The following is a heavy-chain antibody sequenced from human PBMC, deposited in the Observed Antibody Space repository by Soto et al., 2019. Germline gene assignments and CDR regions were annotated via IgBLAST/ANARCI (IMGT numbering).Heavy chain of an antibody. J-gene: IGHJ5*02. CDR2: VTSDGKSK. CDR3: ARESGDWPLNWFDP. V-gene: IGHV3-74*01. Sequence: GGSLRLSCAASGFNFSNHWMHWVRQRPAEGLVWVSRVTSDGKSKAYAESVKGRFAISRDNAKNTLYLQMNGLTAEDTAVYYCARESGDWPLNWFDPWGQGTLVTVSS. CDR1: GFNFSNHW. D-gene: IGHD2-21*02.